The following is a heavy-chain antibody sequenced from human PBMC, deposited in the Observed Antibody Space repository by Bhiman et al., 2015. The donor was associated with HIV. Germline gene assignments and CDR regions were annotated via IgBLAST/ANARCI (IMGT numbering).Heavy chain of an antibody. D-gene: IGHD3-22*01. Sequence: EVQLVESGGGLVKPGGSLRLSCAASGFTFINAWMSWVRQAPGKGLEWVGRIKSTPDGGTTEYAAPVKGRFTISRDDSKNMLYLQMNRLKTEDTAVYYCARDGPNYDLDYWGQGTAVTVSS. CDR1: GFTFINAW. J-gene: IGHJ4*02. CDR2: IKSTPDGGTT. V-gene: IGHV3-15*01. CDR3: ARDGPNYDLDY.